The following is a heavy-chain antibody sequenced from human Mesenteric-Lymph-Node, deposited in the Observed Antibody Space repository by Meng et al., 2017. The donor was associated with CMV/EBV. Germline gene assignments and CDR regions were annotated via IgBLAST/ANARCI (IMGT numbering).Heavy chain of an antibody. CDR1: GFTFSDYY. D-gene: IGHD3-16*01. J-gene: IGHJ6*02. V-gene: IGHV3-11*01. Sequence: GESLKISCAASGFTFSDYYMTWIRQAPGKGLEWVSYISSSGSAIYYADSLKGRFTISRDNAKNSLYLQMNSLRAEDTAVYYCARDFRGYGMDVWGQGTTVTVSS. CDR2: ISSSGSAI. CDR3: ARDFRGYGMDV.